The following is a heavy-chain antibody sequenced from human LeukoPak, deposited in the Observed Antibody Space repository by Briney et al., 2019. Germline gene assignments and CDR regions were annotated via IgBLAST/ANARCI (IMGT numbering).Heavy chain of an antibody. CDR1: GFTFSSYG. V-gene: IGHV3-30*18. CDR2: ISYDGSNK. Sequence: PGGSLRLSCAASGFTFSSYGMHWVRQAPGKGLEWVAVISYDGSNKYYADSVKGRFTISRDNSKNTLYLQMNSLRAEDTAVYYCAKGYYGDYEALDYSGQGTLVTVFS. J-gene: IGHJ4*02. D-gene: IGHD4-17*01. CDR3: AKGYYGDYEALDY.